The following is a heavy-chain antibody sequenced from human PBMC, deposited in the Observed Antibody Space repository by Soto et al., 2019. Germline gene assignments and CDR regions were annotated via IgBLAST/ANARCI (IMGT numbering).Heavy chain of an antibody. J-gene: IGHJ4*02. V-gene: IGHV4-61*01. Sequence: QVQLQESGPRLVRPSETLSLTCSVSGGSLSGGSYYWSWIRQPPGKGLEWLAIISFEGSNKYSADSVKGRFTISRDNSKNTLYLQMNSLRPEDTAVYYCAKDWATLVAGRFFDSWGQGTPVTVSS. D-gene: IGHD6-19*01. CDR1: GGSLSGGSYY. CDR3: AKDWATLVAGRFFDS. CDR2: ISFEGSN.